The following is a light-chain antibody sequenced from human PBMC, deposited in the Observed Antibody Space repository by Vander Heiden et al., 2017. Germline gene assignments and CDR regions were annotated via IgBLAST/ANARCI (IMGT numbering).Light chain of an antibody. Sequence: DIQMTQSPSSLSASVGDRVTITCRASQGIRDDLDWYQQKPGKAPKRLIFAASSLQSGVPSRFSGSGSGTEFTLTISSLQPEDFATYYCLQHNSYPLTFGQGTKVEIK. CDR2: AAS. CDR3: LQHNSYPLT. V-gene: IGKV1-17*01. CDR1: QGIRDD. J-gene: IGKJ1*01.